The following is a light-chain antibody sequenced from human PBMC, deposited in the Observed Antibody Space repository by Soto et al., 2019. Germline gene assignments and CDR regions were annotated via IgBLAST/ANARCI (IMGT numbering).Light chain of an antibody. CDR1: SGSVSTSYY. Sequence: QAVVTQEPSFSVSPGSTVTLTCGLSSGSVSTSYYPSWYQQTPGQAPRTLIYSTNTRSSGVPDRFSGSILGNKAALTITGAPADDESDYYCVLYMGSGIWVFGGGTKVTVL. CDR3: VLYMGSGIWV. CDR2: STN. V-gene: IGLV8-61*01. J-gene: IGLJ3*02.